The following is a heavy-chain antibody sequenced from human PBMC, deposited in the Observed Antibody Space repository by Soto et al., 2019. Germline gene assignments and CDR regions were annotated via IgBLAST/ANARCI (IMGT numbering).Heavy chain of an antibody. D-gene: IGHD3-22*01. J-gene: IGHJ5*02. CDR2: ISGSGGST. V-gene: IGHV3-23*01. CDR1: GFTFSSYA. CDR3: AKDSSGYPKHGFDP. Sequence: LRLSCAASGFTFSSYAMSWVRQAPGKGLEWVSAISGSGGSTYYADSVKGRFTISRDNSKNTLYLQMNSLRAEDTAVYYCAKDSSGYPKHGFDPWGQGTLVTVSS.